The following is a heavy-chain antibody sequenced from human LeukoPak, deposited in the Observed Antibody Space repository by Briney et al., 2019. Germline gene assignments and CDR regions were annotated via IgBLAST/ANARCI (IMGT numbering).Heavy chain of an antibody. J-gene: IGHJ5*02. CDR3: ARTTVTIWFDP. V-gene: IGHV3-74*01. CDR2: INDDGSST. CDR1: GFTFSTSW. D-gene: IGHD4-17*01. Sequence: GGSLRLSCAASGFTFSTSWMHWVRQAPGKGLEWVSVINDDGSSTAYADSVKGRFTISRDNAKTTSYLQMNSLRAEDTALYYCARTTVTIWFDPWGQGTLVTVSS.